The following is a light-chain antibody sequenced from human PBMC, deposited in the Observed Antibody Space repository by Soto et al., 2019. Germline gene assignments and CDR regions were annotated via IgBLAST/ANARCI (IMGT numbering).Light chain of an antibody. CDR3: SSYTSSDTPYV. Sequence: QSALTQPASVSGSPGQSITISSTGTSSDLGDYKYVSWYQQHPDKAPKLIIFVNSNRPSGISNRFSASKSGNTASLTISGLQAEDEADYYCSSYTSSDTPYVFGTGTKVTVL. CDR2: VNS. V-gene: IGLV2-14*01. CDR1: SSDLGDYKY. J-gene: IGLJ1*01.